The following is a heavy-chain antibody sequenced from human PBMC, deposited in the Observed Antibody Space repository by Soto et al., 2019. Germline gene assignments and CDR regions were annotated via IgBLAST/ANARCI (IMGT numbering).Heavy chain of an antibody. CDR2: IYYSGST. J-gene: IGHJ4*02. CDR3: ARVNGGSGWYGALDY. CDR1: GGSVSSGSYY. V-gene: IGHV4-61*01. Sequence: QVQLQESGPGLVKPSETLSLTCTVSGGSVSSGSYYWSWIRQPPGKGLEWIGYIYYSGSTNYNPSLKSRVTISVDTSKNQFSLKLSSVIAADTAVYYCARVNGGSGWYGALDYWGQGTLVTVSS. D-gene: IGHD6-19*01.